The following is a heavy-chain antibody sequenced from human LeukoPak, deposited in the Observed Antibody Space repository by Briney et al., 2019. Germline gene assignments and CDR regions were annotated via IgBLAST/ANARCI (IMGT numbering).Heavy chain of an antibody. J-gene: IGHJ5*02. V-gene: IGHV1-46*03. CDR3: ARSPRSSGWYGWWFDP. CDR2: INPSGGST. D-gene: IGHD6-19*01. Sequence: ASVTVSCTASGYTFTSYYMHWVRQAPGQGLEWMGIINPSGGSTSYAQKFQGRVTMTRDTSTSTVYMELSSLRSEDTAVYYCARSPRSSGWYGWWFDPWGQGTLVTVSS. CDR1: GYTFTSYY.